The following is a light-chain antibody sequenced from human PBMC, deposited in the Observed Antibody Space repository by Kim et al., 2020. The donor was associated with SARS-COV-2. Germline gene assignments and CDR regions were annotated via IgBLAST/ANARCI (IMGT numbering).Light chain of an antibody. CDR3: QAWDSSTAV. CDR2: EDT. J-gene: IGLJ2*01. V-gene: IGLV3-1*01. CDR1: KLGDKY. Sequence: SSPLPHPPSFSFSPGQTASITCSGNKLGDKYASWYQQRPGQSPVLVIYEDTKRPSGIPERFSGSNSGNTATLTISGTQAMDESDYYCQAWDSSTAVFGGGTQLTVL.